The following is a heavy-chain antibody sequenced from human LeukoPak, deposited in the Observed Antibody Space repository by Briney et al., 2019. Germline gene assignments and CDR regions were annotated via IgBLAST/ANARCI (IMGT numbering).Heavy chain of an antibody. CDR3: ARVLAAAGTVDY. D-gene: IGHD6-13*01. Sequence: SETLSLTCTVSGGSISSSSYYWGWIRQPPGKGLEWIGIIYYSGSTYYNPSLKSRVTISVDMSKNQFSLRLSSVTAADTAVYYCARVLAAAGTVDYWGQGTLVTVSS. J-gene: IGHJ4*02. V-gene: IGHV4-39*01. CDR1: GGSISSSSYY. CDR2: IYYSGST.